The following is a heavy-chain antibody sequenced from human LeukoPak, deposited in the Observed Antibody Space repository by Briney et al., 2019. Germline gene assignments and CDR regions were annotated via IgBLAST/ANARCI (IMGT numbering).Heavy chain of an antibody. CDR1: GLTFTKYY. V-gene: IGHV3-21*01. Sequence: GGSLRLSCSASGLTFTKYYMNWVRQAPGKGLEWVSSITSNGANIYYADSVKGRFTISRDNAKNSLYLQMNSLRAEDTAVYYCAKDDLHNSASGYWGQGTLVTVSS. D-gene: IGHD4-23*01. J-gene: IGHJ4*02. CDR3: AKDDLHNSASGY. CDR2: ITSNGANI.